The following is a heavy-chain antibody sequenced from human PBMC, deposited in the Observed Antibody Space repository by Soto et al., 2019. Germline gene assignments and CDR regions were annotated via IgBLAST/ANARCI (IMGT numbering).Heavy chain of an antibody. CDR3: TTDHSPAVASQDYGMDV. J-gene: IGHJ6*02. Sequence: GGSLRLSCAAFGFTFSNAWMSWVRQAPGKGLEWVGRIKSKTDGGTTDYAAPVKGRFTISRDDSKNTLYLQMNSLKTEDTAVYYCTTDHSPAVASQDYGMDVWGQGTTVTVSS. V-gene: IGHV3-15*01. D-gene: IGHD6-19*01. CDR2: IKSKTDGGTT. CDR1: GFTFSNAW.